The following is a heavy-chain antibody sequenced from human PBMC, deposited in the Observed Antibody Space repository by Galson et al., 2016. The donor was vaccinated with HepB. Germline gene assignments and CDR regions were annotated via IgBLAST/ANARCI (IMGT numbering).Heavy chain of an antibody. CDR1: GGTFNGYY. V-gene: IGHV4-34*01. CDR2: VNESGRS. J-gene: IGHJ3*02. D-gene: IGHD3-3*01. Sequence: ETLSLTCAVSGGTFNGYYWRWIRQTPGKGLEWIGEVNESGRSNYNPSLKSRVTLSVDTSKNQFSLKLSPVTAADTAVYYCARGGRYLEWLLKAFDIWGQGTMVTVSS. CDR3: ARGGRYLEWLLKAFDI.